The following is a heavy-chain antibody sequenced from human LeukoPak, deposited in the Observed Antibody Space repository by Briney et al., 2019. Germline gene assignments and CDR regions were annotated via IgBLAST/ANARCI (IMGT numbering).Heavy chain of an antibody. J-gene: IGHJ4*02. D-gene: IGHD3-16*02. CDR3: ATESSLSN. V-gene: IGHV3-30*04. Sequence: PGGSLRLSCVASVFNFGSYAMDWVRQAPGKGLEWVGDISYDGAYQSYAVSVRGRFTISRDNSKNTLYLQMNSLRPEDAAVYYCATESSLSNWGRGTLVTVSA. CDR1: VFNFGSYA. CDR2: ISYDGAYQ.